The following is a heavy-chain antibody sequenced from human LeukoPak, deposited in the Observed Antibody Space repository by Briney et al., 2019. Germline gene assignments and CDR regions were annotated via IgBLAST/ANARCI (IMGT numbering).Heavy chain of an antibody. J-gene: IGHJ4*02. V-gene: IGHV4-39*02. CDR2: IYYSGST. CDR3: ARDQYYCSGSYS. D-gene: IGHD3-10*01. CDR1: GGSISSSSYY. Sequence: SETLSLTCTVSGGSISSSSYYWGWIRQPPGKGLEWIGSIYYSGSTYYNPSLKSRVTISVDTSKNHFFLKLSSVTAADTAVYYCARDQYYCSGSYSWGQGTLVTVSS.